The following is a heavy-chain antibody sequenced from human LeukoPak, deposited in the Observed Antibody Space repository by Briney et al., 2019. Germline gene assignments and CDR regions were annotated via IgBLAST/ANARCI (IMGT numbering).Heavy chain of an antibody. CDR2: IYYSGSD. J-gene: IGHJ4*02. Sequence: SETLSLTCTVSGGSISSYYWSWVRQPPGKGLEWIGYIYYSGSDNYNPSFKSRVTIPAKASPNQLPSKLRPMTAADTAVYYCARGRGAGYDSEDYWGQGTLVTVSS. CDR3: ARGRGAGYDSEDY. CDR1: GGSISSYY. V-gene: IGHV4-59*01. D-gene: IGHD5-12*01.